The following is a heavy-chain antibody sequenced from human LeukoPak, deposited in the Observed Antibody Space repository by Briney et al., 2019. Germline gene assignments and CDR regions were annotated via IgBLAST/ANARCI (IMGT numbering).Heavy chain of an antibody. CDR1: GFTFSSYG. D-gene: IGHD2-15*01. Sequence: GGSLRFSCAASGFTFSSYGMHWVRQAPGKGLEWVAVISYDGSNKYYADSVKGRFTISRDNSKNTLYLQMNSLRAEDTAVYYCAKDPGPTPNYYYYGMDVWGQGTTVTVSS. CDR3: AKDPGPTPNYYYYGMDV. J-gene: IGHJ6*02. V-gene: IGHV3-30*18. CDR2: ISYDGSNK.